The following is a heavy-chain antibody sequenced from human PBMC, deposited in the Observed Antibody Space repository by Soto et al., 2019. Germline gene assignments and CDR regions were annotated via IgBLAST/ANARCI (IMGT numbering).Heavy chain of an antibody. D-gene: IGHD3-3*01. J-gene: IGHJ4*02. Sequence: GGSLRLSCTASGFTFSSYAVSWVRQAPGKGPEWVSAISGSGGSTYYADSVKGRFTISRDNSKNTLYLQMNSLRAEYMAVYYCAKDRQIFRSGYSYFDYWGQGTLVTVSS. V-gene: IGHV3-23*01. CDR1: GFTFSSYA. CDR2: ISGSGGST. CDR3: AKDRQIFRSGYSYFDY.